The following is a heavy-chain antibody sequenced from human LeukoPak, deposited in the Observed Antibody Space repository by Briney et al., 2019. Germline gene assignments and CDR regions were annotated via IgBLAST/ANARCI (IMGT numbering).Heavy chain of an antibody. J-gene: IGHJ5*02. CDR2: MNPNSGST. D-gene: IGHD3-10*01. CDR1: GYTFASYD. V-gene: IGHV1-8*01. CDR3: ARGRTSGTYNWFDP. Sequence: GASVKVSCKASGYTFASYDINWVRQATGQGLEWMGWMNPNSGSTGYAQKFQGRVTITKNTSISTAYMELSSLRSEDTAIYYCARGRTSGTYNWFDPWGQGTLVTVSS.